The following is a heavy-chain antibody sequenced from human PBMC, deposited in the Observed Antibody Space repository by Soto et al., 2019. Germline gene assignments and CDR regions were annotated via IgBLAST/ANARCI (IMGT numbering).Heavy chain of an antibody. J-gene: IGHJ5*02. D-gene: IGHD6-19*01. V-gene: IGHV3-20*04. Sequence: EVQLVESGGGVVRPGGSLRLSCAASGFTFDDYVMSWVRQAPGKGLEWVSGINWNGGSTGYADSVRGRFTISRDNAKNSLYLQMNSLRAEDTALYYCASVSGRYSSGQTSFDPWGQGTLVTVSS. CDR3: ASVSGRYSSGQTSFDP. CDR2: INWNGGST. CDR1: GFTFDDYV.